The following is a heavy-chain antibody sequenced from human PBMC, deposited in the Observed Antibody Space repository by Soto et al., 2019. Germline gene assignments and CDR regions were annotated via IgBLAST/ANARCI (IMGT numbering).Heavy chain of an antibody. V-gene: IGHV3-23*01. CDR2: LSGSGVST. D-gene: IGHD3-22*01. CDR3: AKIESRFFYDSTGYYPFDY. CDR1: GFPFSNYA. Sequence: QLLESGGGLVQPGGSLRLSCVASGFPFSNYAMTWVRQAPGKGLEWVSALSGSGVSTYYADSVMGRFTISRDNYKNTVYLQMNSLRAEDTAVYYCAKIESRFFYDSTGYYPFDYWGQGTLVTVSS. J-gene: IGHJ4*02.